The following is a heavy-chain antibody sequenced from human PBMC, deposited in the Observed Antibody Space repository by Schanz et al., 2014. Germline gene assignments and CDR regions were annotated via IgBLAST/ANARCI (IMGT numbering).Heavy chain of an antibody. Sequence: EVQLVESGGGLVKPGGSLRLSCATSGFTLNNAWMNWVRQAPGKGLQWVARIKSKTDGGTRDYAAPVKGRFTISTDDSKNAVYLQRNSRQPEDPAVYYCTADLWFGAVWGVWWGQGTLVTVSS. CDR1: GFTLNNAW. D-gene: IGHD3-10*01. J-gene: IGHJ4*02. CDR2: IKSKTDGGTR. CDR3: TADLWFGAVWGVW. V-gene: IGHV3-15*01.